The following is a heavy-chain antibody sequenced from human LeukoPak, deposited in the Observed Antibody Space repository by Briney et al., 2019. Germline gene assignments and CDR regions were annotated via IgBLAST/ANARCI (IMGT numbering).Heavy chain of an antibody. CDR3: ATDIGGYSGYDFASFDY. J-gene: IGHJ4*02. D-gene: IGHD5-12*01. CDR1: GGSIRGSSYY. V-gene: IGHV4-39*01. Sequence: PSETLSLTCTVSGGSIRGSSYYWGWIRQPPGKGLECIGSIHYSGSTYYNPSLKSRVTISVDTSKNQFSLRVSSVTAADTAVYYCATDIGGYSGYDFASFDYWGQGTLVTVSS. CDR2: IHYSGST.